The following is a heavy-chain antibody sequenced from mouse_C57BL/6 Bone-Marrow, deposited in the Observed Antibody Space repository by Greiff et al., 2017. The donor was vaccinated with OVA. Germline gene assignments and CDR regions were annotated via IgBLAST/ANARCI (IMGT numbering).Heavy chain of an antibody. CDR2: ISYDGSN. J-gene: IGHJ4*01. D-gene: IGHD4-1*01. V-gene: IGHV3-6*01. Sequence: EVKLLESGPGLVKPSQSLSLTCSVTGYSITSGYYWNWIRQFPGNKLEWMGYISYDGSNKYNPSLKNRISITRDTSKNQFFLKLNSVTTEDTATYYCARGHWPAMDYWGQGTSVTVSS. CDR3: ARGHWPAMDY. CDR1: GYSITSGYY.